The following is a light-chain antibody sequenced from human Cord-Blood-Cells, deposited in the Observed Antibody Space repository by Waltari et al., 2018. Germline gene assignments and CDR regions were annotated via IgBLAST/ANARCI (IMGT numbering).Light chain of an antibody. CDR3: QQYGSSLSKLYI. CDR2: GAS. Sequence: EIVLTHSPSTMSLSPGARATLSCRASQSVIRSYLAWYQQKHGQAHRLLIYGASSRATGIPDRFSGSGSGTDFTLAISRLEPEDFAVYYCQQYGSSLSKLYIFGQGTKLEIK. J-gene: IGKJ2*01. V-gene: IGKV3-20*01. CDR1: QSVIRSY.